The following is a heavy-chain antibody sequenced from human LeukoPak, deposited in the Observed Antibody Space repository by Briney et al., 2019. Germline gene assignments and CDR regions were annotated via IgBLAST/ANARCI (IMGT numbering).Heavy chain of an antibody. CDR3: ARLSYSYGGIDY. CDR2: LYPGESDT. D-gene: IGHD5-18*01. V-gene: IGHV5-51*01. CDR1: GYSFTSYW. J-gene: IGHJ4*02. Sequence: GESLKISCKGSGYSFTSYWIGWVRQMPGKGMEWMGTLYPGESDTRYSTSFQGQATISADESISTAYLQWSSLKASDTAMYYCARLSYSYGGIDYWVQGTLVTVSS.